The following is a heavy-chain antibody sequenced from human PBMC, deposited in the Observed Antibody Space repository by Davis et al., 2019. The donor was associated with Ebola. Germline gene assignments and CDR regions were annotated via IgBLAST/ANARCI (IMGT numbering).Heavy chain of an antibody. Sequence: GGSLRLSCAASGFTFSSYAMHWVRQAPGKGLEWVAVISYDGSNKYYADSVKGRFTISRDNAKNSLYLQMNTLRAEDTAVYYCARAFSNRYYYYGMDVWGQGTTVTVSS. V-gene: IGHV3-30-3*01. CDR2: ISYDGSNK. CDR1: GFTFSSYA. CDR3: ARAFSNRYYYYGMDV. J-gene: IGHJ6*02. D-gene: IGHD4-11*01.